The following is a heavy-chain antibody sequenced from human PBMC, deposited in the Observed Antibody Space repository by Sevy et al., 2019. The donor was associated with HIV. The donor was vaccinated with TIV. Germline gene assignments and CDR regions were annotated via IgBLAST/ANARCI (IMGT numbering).Heavy chain of an antibody. CDR3: ATAREYYSDSSGYLDY. Sequence: ASVKVSCKVSGYTLTEVSMHWVRHCPGKGLEWMGRFDPEDGETIYAQKFQGRITMTKDTSTDTAYMELRSLRSEDTAVYHCATAREYYSDSSGYLDYWGQGTLVTVSS. D-gene: IGHD3-22*01. CDR2: FDPEDGET. V-gene: IGHV1-24*01. J-gene: IGHJ4*02. CDR1: GYTLTEVS.